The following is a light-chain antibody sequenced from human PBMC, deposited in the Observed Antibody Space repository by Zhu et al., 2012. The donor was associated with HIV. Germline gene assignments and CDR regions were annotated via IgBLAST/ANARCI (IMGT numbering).Light chain of an antibody. CDR1: QGISDS. CDR3: QQYFNTPPWT. J-gene: IGKJ1*01. CDR2: AAS. V-gene: IGKV1-NL1*01. Sequence: DIQVTQSPSSLSASVGDRVTITCRASQGISDSLAWYQQKPGKAPNLLLYAASTLESGVPSRFSGSGSGTVYTLTISSLQPEDFATYYCQQYFNTPPWTFGQGTKVEIK.